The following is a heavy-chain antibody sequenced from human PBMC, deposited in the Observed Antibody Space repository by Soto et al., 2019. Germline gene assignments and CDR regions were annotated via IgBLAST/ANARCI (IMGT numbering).Heavy chain of an antibody. J-gene: IGHJ4*01. CDR1: GYSISSGYY. Sequence: SETLSLTGAVSGYSISSGYYWGCIRQPPGKGLGWIGSIYHSGSTYYNPYLKSRVTISVDTSKNQFSLKLSSVTAADTAVYYCVHHGGGPYYHDFWGQGILVTVS. CDR2: IYHSGST. V-gene: IGHV4-38-2*01. CDR3: VHHGGGPYYHDF. D-gene: IGHD2-15*01.